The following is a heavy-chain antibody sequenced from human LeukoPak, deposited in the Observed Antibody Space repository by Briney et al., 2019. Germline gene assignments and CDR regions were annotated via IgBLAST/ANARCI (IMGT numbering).Heavy chain of an antibody. Sequence: PGRSLRLSCAASGFTFSSYAMHWVRQAPGKGLEWVAVISYDGSNKYYADSVKGRFTISRDNSKNTLYLQMNSLRAEDTAVYYCARGGEALVYEYYSDYWGQGTLVTVSS. CDR3: ARGGEALVYEYYSDY. CDR2: ISYDGSNK. V-gene: IGHV3-30-3*01. D-gene: IGHD2/OR15-2a*01. CDR1: GFTFSSYA. J-gene: IGHJ4*02.